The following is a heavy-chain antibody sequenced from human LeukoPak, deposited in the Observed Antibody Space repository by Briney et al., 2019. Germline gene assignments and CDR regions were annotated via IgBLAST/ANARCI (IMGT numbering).Heavy chain of an antibody. J-gene: IGHJ3*01. V-gene: IGHV1-46*01. CDR2: INPSGGTT. D-gene: IGHD3-22*01. CDR1: GYTFTCYY. Sequence: ASVKVSCKASGYTFTCYYMHWVRQAPGQGLEWMGIINPSGGTTSYAQKFQGRVTMTRDTSTSTVYMELSSLKSEDTAVYYCARGMLGSYDSSGYYALGVWGQGTMVTVSS. CDR3: ARGMLGSYDSSGYYALGV.